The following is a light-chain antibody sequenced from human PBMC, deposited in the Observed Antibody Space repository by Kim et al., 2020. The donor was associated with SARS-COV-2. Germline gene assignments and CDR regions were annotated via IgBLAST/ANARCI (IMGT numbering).Light chain of an antibody. CDR3: QEYNAWPRYT. CDR2: GAS. V-gene: IGKV3-15*01. CDR1: QSVSSN. Sequence: VSPGETATLFCRASQSVSSNLAWYQQVPGQSPRLLIYGASTRATGIPARFSGTGSETEFTLFISSLQSEDSAVYYCQEYNAWPRYTFGQGTKLEI. J-gene: IGKJ2*01.